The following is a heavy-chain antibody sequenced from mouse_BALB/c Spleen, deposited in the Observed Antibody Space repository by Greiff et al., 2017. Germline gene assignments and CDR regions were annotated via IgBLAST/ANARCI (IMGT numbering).Heavy chain of an antibody. CDR1: GYTFTSYW. J-gene: IGHJ4*01. D-gene: IGHD2-4*01. CDR3: ARGGLRRGYAMDY. V-gene: IGHV1-7*01. Sequence: QVQLQQSGAELAKPGASVKMSCKASGYTFTSYWMHWVKQRPGQGLEWIGYINPYNDGTKYNEKFKGKATLTSDKSSSTAYMELSSLTSEDSAVYYCARGGLRRGYAMDYWGQGTSVTVSS. CDR2: INPYNDGT.